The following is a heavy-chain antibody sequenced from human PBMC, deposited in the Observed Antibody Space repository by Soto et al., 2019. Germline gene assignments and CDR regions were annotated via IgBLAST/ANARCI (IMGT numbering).Heavy chain of an antibody. Sequence: GGSLRLSCAASGFTFTNYWMHWVRQVPGKGLVWVSRIDGVGTGTSYSDSVRGRFTISRDNAENTLYLQMNSLKTEDTAVYYCVRATYFSDSSGYTRCFDYWGQGTLVTVSS. D-gene: IGHD3-22*01. CDR1: GFTFTNYW. CDR2: IDGVGTGT. CDR3: VRATYFSDSSGYTRCFDY. V-gene: IGHV3-74*01. J-gene: IGHJ4*02.